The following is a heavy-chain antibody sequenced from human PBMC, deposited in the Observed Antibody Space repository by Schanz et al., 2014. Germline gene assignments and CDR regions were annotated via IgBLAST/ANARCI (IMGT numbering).Heavy chain of an antibody. J-gene: IGHJ4*02. CDR2: INPSGGGT. CDR1: GYTFVSYS. D-gene: IGHD7-27*01. V-gene: IGHV1-46*03. Sequence: QVQLVQSGAEVKKPGASVKVSCKASGYTFVSYSMHWVRQAPGQGLEWMGIINPSGGGTSYALRFQDRVTVTRDTSRSTVYMELTSLTSDDTAVYYCARAGELVSTFPFGHWGQGTLVTVSS. CDR3: ARAGELVSTFPFGH.